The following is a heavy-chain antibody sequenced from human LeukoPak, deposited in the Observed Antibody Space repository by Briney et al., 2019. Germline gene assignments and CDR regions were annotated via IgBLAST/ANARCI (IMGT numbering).Heavy chain of an antibody. CDR3: ARERWLQLSGISDY. CDR1: GGSISSGSYY. J-gene: IGHJ4*02. Sequence: SETLSLTCTASGGSISSGSYYWSWIRQPAGKGLEWIGRIYTSGSTNYNPSLKSRVTISVDTSKNQFSLKLSSVTAADTAVYYCARERWLQLSGISDYWGQGTLVTVSS. CDR2: IYTSGST. V-gene: IGHV4-61*02. D-gene: IGHD5-24*01.